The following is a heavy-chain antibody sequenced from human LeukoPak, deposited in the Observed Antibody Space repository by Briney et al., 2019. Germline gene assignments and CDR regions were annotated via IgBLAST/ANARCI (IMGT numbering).Heavy chain of an antibody. V-gene: IGHV4-39*07. CDR3: ARGQSLVVVPAKWFDP. Sequence: SETLSLTCTVSGGSISSSSYYWGWIRQPPGKGLEWIGSIYYSGSTYYNPSLKSRVTISVDTSKNQFSLKLSSVTAAGTAVYYCARGQSLVVVPAKWFDPWGQGTLVTVSS. CDR1: GGSISSSSYY. D-gene: IGHD2-2*01. J-gene: IGHJ5*02. CDR2: IYYSGST.